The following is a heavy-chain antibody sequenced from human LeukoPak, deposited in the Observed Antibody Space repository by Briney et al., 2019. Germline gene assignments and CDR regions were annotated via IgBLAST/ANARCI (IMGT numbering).Heavy chain of an antibody. CDR1: GFTFSSYA. Sequence: GGSLRLSCAASGFTFSSYAMSWVRQAPGKGLEWVSAISGSGGSTYYADSVKGRFTISRDISKNTLYLQMNSLRAEDTAAYYCAKDEGVANVYYFDYWGQGTLVTVSS. V-gene: IGHV3-23*01. CDR2: ISGSGGST. D-gene: IGHD5-12*01. CDR3: AKDEGVANVYYFDY. J-gene: IGHJ4*02.